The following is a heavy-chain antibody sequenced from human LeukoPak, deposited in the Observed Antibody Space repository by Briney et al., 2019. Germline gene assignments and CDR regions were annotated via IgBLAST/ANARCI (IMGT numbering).Heavy chain of an antibody. CDR3: ARYRGKTTVSSLDWFDP. J-gene: IGHJ5*02. V-gene: IGHV4-61*08. Sequence: SQTLSLTCTVSGRSISSGGYYWSWIRQPPGKGLEWIGYIYYSGSTKYNPSLKSRVTISVDTSKNQFSLKLSSVTAADTAVYYCARYRGKTTVSSLDWFDPWGQGTLVTVSS. CDR1: GRSISSGGYY. CDR2: IYYSGST. D-gene: IGHD4-11*01.